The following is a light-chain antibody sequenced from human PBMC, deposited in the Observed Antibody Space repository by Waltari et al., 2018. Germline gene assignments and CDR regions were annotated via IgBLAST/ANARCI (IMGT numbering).Light chain of an antibody. V-gene: IGKV1-5*01. CDR2: DAA. Sequence: DVQMTQSPSTLSASVGDRVTITCRASEDLNTWLAWYQQKPGKAPQLLISDAASLKSGVPSRFSGSGSGTDFTLTITSMQPDDFATYYCQQYNSYTFGQGTKVDI. CDR3: QQYNSYT. CDR1: EDLNTW. J-gene: IGKJ3*01.